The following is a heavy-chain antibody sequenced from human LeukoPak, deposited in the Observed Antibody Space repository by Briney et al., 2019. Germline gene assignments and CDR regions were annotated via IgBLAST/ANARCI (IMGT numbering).Heavy chain of an antibody. CDR3: AREDDYDSSGYYYEPSEYFQH. J-gene: IGHJ1*01. CDR2: INHSGST. Sequence: SETLSLTCAVYGGSFSGYYWSWIRQPPGKGPEWIGEINHSGSTNYNPSLKSRVTISVDTSKNQFSLKLSSVTAADTAVYYCAREDDYDSSGYYYEPSEYFQHWGQGTLVTVSS. CDR1: GGSFSGYY. V-gene: IGHV4-34*01. D-gene: IGHD3-22*01.